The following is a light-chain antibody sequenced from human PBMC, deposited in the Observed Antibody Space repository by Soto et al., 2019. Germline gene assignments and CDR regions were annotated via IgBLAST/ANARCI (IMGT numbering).Light chain of an antibody. Sequence: QSVLTQPASVSGSAGQSITISCSGTMRDVGAYNLVSWYQQHPGTAPKLIIYEVRNRPSGISSRFSGSRSGNTASLTISGLQSEDAGDYYCSAYTARRTMVFGGGTKVTVL. J-gene: IGLJ3*02. V-gene: IGLV2-14*01. CDR3: SAYTARRTMV. CDR2: EVR. CDR1: MRDVGAYNL.